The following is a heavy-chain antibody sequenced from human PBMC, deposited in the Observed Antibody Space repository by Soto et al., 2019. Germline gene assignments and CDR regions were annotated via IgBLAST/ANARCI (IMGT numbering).Heavy chain of an antibody. CDR2: IYYSGST. D-gene: IGHD6-13*01. CDR1: GGSISSGYY. Sequence: PSETLSLTCTVSGGSISSGYYYSWIRQHPGKGLEWIGYIYYSGSTYYNPSLKSRVTISVDTSKNQFSLKLSSVTAADTAVYYCARGGSGWYGYYYYGMDVWGQGNKVTAS. CDR3: ARGGSGWYGYYYYGMDV. V-gene: IGHV4-39*01. J-gene: IGHJ6*02.